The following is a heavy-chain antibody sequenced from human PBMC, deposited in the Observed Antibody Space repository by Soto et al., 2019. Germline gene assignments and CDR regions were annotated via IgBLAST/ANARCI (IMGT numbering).Heavy chain of an antibody. CDR1: VYTFTRYT. D-gene: IGHD2-15*01. CDR3: ARGIATGQLDP. J-gene: IGHJ5*02. Sequence: ASVKVSCKASVYTFTRYTMNWVRQAPGQRLEWMGWINPDNGNTKSSQTFQDRVIITRDTYASTAYMDLSSLRSEDTAVYYCARGIATGQLDPWGQGTLVTVSS. V-gene: IGHV1-3*01. CDR2: INPDNGNT.